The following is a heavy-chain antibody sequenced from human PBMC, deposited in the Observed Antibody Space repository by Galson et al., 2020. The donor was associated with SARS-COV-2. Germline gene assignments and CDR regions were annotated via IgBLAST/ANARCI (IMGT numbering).Heavy chain of an antibody. CDR1: GYTFTSYG. D-gene: IGHD2-15*01. V-gene: IGHV1-18*01. CDR3: ARDRYCSGGSCYSPYYYGMDV. Sequence: ASVKVSCTASGYTFTSYGISWVRQAPGQGLEWMGWISAYNGNTNYAQKLQGRVTMTTDTSTSTAYMELRSLRSDDTAVYYCARDRYCSGGSCYSPYYYGMDVWGQGTTVTVSS. CDR2: ISAYNGNT. J-gene: IGHJ6*02.